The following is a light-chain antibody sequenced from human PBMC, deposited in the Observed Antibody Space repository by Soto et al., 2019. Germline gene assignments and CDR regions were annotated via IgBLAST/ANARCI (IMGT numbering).Light chain of an antibody. Sequence: EIVLTQSPATLSLSPGERVTLSCRASQSINRYLAWYQQKPGQAPRLLIYDASERATGVPARVSGSGSGTDFTLTISSLEPEDFAVYYCQERTDWPLTFGGGTKVDIK. CDR1: QSINRY. CDR3: QERTDWPLT. CDR2: DAS. V-gene: IGKV3-11*01. J-gene: IGKJ4*01.